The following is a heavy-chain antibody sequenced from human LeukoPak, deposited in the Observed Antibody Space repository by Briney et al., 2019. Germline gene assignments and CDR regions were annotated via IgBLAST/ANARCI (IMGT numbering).Heavy chain of an antibody. V-gene: IGHV3-23*01. CDR2: ITYSGGGT. CDR1: GFTFNNYA. D-gene: IGHD2-15*01. J-gene: IGHJ4*02. CDR3: AKRSSAVAAVSLYYFDY. Sequence: GGSLRLSCAASGFTFNNYAMSWVRQAPGKGLEGVSSITYSGGGTYYADSVKGRFTISRDNSKNTLYLQMNTLRAEDTAVYYCAKRSSAVAAVSLYYFDYWGQGTLVTVSS.